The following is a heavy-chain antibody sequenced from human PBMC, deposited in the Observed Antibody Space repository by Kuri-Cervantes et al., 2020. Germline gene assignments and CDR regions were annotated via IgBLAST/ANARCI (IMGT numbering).Heavy chain of an antibody. Sequence: ETLSLTCAASGFTFSSYWMSWVRQAPGKGLEWVTNIKQDGSDKYYVDSVKGRFTISRDNAKNSLYLQMNSLRAEDTAVYYCASRNSSSSSDRWGQGTLVTVSS. J-gene: IGHJ5*02. V-gene: IGHV3-7*01. CDR1: GFTFSSYW. D-gene: IGHD6-6*01. CDR3: ASRNSSSSSDR. CDR2: IKQDGSDK.